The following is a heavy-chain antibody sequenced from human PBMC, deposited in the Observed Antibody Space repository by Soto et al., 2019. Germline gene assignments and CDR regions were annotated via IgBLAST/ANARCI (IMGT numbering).Heavy chain of an antibody. CDR1: GGSISSGGYY. V-gene: IGHV4-31*03. Sequence: QVQLQESGPGLVKPSQTLSLTCTVSGGSISSGGYYWSSIRQHPGKGLEWIGYIYYSGSTYYNPSLKSRVTISVDTSKNQFSLKLSSVTAADTAVYYCARDSPHCSGGSCYPNWFDPWGQGTLVTVSS. J-gene: IGHJ5*02. D-gene: IGHD2-15*01. CDR3: ARDSPHCSGGSCYPNWFDP. CDR2: IYYSGST.